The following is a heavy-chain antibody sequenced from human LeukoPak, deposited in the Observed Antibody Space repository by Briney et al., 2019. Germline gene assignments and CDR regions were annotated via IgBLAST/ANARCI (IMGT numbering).Heavy chain of an antibody. CDR2: IYPGDSDT. CDR3: ARSGRDWGFDH. Sequence: GESLKISCKGSGYTFTSYWIGWVRQMPGKGLEWMEIIYPGDSDTRYSPSFQGQVTMSADKSSSTAYLQWSSLKASDTAMYYCARSGRDWGFDHWGQGTLVTVSS. J-gene: IGHJ4*02. D-gene: IGHD2-21*02. V-gene: IGHV5-51*01. CDR1: GYTFTSYW.